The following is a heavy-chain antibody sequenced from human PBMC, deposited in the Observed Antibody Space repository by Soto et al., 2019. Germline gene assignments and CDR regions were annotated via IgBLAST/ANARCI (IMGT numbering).Heavy chain of an antibody. CDR2: ISSRATGI. Sequence: EVKLVASGGGLVQPGGSLRISCAASGFTFRSYEMNWVRQAPGKGLEWVSYISSRATGIFYADSVKGPFTISRDDANNSLYLQMNSLRGEETAIYYCARPRAFDGYEGGYFFDLWGQGTVVTVSS. V-gene: IGHV3-48*03. D-gene: IGHD5-12*01. CDR1: GFTFRSYE. CDR3: ARPRAFDGYEGGYFFDL. J-gene: IGHJ4*02.